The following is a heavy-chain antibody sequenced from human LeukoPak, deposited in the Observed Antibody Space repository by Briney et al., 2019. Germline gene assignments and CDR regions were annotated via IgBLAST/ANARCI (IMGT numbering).Heavy chain of an antibody. CDR2: INPNSGGT. J-gene: IGHJ4*02. D-gene: IGHD1-26*01. CDR1: GYTFTGYY. Sequence: GASVKVSCKASGYTFTGYYMHWVRQAPGQGLEWMGWINPNSGGTNYAQKFQGRVTMTRDTSISTAYMELSRLRSDDTAVYYCASLSGSYRIWDPIFGYWGQGTLVTVSS. V-gene: IGHV1-2*02. CDR3: ASLSGSYRIWDPIFGY.